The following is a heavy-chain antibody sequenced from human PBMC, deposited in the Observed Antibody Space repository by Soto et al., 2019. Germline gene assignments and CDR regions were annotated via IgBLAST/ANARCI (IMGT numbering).Heavy chain of an antibody. D-gene: IGHD5-12*01. CDR2: IIPIFGTA. J-gene: IGHJ4*02. CDR3: ARDPVVGYTQAYYFDY. V-gene: IGHV1-69*13. CDR1: GGTFSSYA. Sequence: SVKVSCKASGGTFSSYAISWVRQAPGQGLEWMGGIIPIFGTANYAQKFQGRVTITADESTSTAYMELSSLRSEDTAVYYCARDPVVGYTQAYYFDYWGQGTLVTVSS.